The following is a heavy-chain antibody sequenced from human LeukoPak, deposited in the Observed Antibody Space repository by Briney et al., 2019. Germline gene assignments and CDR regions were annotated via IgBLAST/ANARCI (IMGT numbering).Heavy chain of an antibody. V-gene: IGHV3-30*19. J-gene: IGHJ4*02. CDR2: VSYDGSNK. CDR1: GFPFSSYG. Sequence: GGSLRLSCAASGFPFSSYGMHWVRQAPGKGLEWVAVVSYDGSNKYYADSVKGRFTVSRDNSKNTLYLQMNSLRGEDTAVYYCARSWIQLWYLDYWGQGTLVTVSS. D-gene: IGHD5-18*01. CDR3: ARSWIQLWYLDY.